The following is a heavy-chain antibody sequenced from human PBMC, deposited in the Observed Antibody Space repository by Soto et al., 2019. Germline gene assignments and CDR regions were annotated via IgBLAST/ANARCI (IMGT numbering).Heavy chain of an antibody. Sequence: ASVKVSCKASGYTFTSYGIHWVRQAPGQRLEWMGWINAANGDTKYSPKFQGRVTITGDTSASTAYMELSSLRSEDTAVYYCVRRHVSATGIDWFDPWGQGTLVTVSS. CDR2: INAANGDT. V-gene: IGHV1-3*01. J-gene: IGHJ5*02. D-gene: IGHD6-13*01. CDR3: VRRHVSATGIDWFDP. CDR1: GYTFTSYG.